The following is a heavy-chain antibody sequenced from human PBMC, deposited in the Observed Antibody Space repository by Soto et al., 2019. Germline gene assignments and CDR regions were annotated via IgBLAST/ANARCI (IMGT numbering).Heavy chain of an antibody. Sequence: QVQLVQSGAEVKKPGSSVKVSCKASGGSFRSYAVNWVRQAPGQGLECLGGIIPIFGTPNYAQKFHGRVSITAYESPSTVYMDLISLTSEDTAVYYCAYSGTHRYVFDSWRQGTLVTVSS. D-gene: IGHD6-25*01. CDR3: AYSGTHRYVFDS. V-gene: IGHV1-69*12. J-gene: IGHJ5*01. CDR2: IIPIFGTP. CDR1: GGSFRSYA.